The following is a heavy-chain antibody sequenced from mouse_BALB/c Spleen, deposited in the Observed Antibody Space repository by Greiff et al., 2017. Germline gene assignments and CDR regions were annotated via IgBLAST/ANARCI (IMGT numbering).Heavy chain of an antibody. J-gene: IGHJ1*01. CDR3: ARVLYDGLDLYFDV. CDR2: ISDGGSYT. V-gene: IGHV5-4*02. Sequence: EVKLVESGGGLVKPGGSLKLSCAASGFTFSDYYMYWVRQTPEKRLEWVATISDGGSYTYYPDSVKGRFTISRDNAKNNLYLQMSSLKSEDTAMYYCARVLYDGLDLYFDVWGAGTTVTVSS. CDR1: GFTFSDYY. D-gene: IGHD2-12*01.